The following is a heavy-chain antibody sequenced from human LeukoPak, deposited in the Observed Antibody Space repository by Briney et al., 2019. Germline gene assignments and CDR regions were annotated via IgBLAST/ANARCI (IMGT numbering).Heavy chain of an antibody. CDR2: IIPIFGTA. D-gene: IGHD1-1*01. CDR3: ARPLTARPTGTTTDY. V-gene: IGHV1-69*06. J-gene: IGHJ4*02. CDR1: GGTFSSYA. Sequence: SVKVSCKASGGTFSSYAISWVRQAPGQGLEWMGGIIPIFGTANYAQKFQGRVTITADKSTSTAYMELSSLRSEDTAVYYCARPLTARPTGTTTDYWGQGTLVTVSS.